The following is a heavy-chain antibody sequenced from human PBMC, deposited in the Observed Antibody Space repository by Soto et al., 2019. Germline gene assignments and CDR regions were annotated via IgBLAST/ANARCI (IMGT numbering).Heavy chain of an antibody. D-gene: IGHD5-18*01. Sequence: WGSLRLPCAGSGISTSSYWMGWVRQAPGRGLEWVASIKNDGTEKYYMESLNGRFTISRHNALNSVYLQMNSLRAEDTAVYFCVTGYHSDVWGQGTLVTVSS. CDR2: IKNDGTEK. J-gene: IGHJ4*02. CDR1: GISTSSYW. V-gene: IGHV3-7*03. CDR3: VTGYHSDV.